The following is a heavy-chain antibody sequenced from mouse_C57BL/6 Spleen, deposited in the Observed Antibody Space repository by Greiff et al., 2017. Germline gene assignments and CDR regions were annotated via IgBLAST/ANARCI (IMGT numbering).Heavy chain of an antibody. Sequence: EVHLVESGGGLVQPGGSLKLSCAASGFTFSDYYMYWVRQTPEKRLEWVAYISNGGGSTYYPDTVKGRFTISRDNAKNTLYLQMSRLKSEDTAMYYCARRDGYDYGMDYWGQGTSVTVSS. V-gene: IGHV5-12*01. D-gene: IGHD2-2*01. J-gene: IGHJ4*01. CDR1: GFTFSDYY. CDR2: ISNGGGST. CDR3: ARRDGYDYGMDY.